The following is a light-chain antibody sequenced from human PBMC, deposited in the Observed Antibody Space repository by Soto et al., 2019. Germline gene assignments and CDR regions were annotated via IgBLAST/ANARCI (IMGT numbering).Light chain of an antibody. J-gene: IGLJ2*01. CDR1: SSNIGSNT. Sequence: QSVLTQPPSASGTPGQRVTISCSGSSSNIGSNTVNWYQQLPGTAPKLLIYSNNQRPSGVPDRFSGSKSSTSASLAISGLQAEDEADYDCAAWDDSLNGLVFGGGTTVTVL. CDR2: SNN. V-gene: IGLV1-44*01. CDR3: AAWDDSLNGLV.